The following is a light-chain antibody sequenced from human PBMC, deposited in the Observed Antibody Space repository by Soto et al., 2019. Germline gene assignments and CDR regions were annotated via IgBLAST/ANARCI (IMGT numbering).Light chain of an antibody. Sequence: EIVLTQSPSTLSLSPGEGATLSCRTSQSLTSSYLAWYQQKPGQAPRLLIYGASSRATGIPDRFSGSGSGTEFTLTISRLEPEDFAVYYCHQYGISPFGGGTKVDIK. CDR3: HQYGISP. V-gene: IGKV3-20*01. CDR2: GAS. CDR1: QSLTSSY. J-gene: IGKJ4*01.